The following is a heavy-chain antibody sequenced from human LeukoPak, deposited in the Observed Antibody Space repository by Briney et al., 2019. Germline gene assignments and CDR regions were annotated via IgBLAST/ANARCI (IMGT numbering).Heavy chain of an antibody. V-gene: IGHV3-30*18. J-gene: IGHJ6*02. Sequence: QPGRSLRLSCAASGFTFSSYGMHWVRQAPGKGLEWVAVISYDGSNKYYADSVKGRFTISRDNSKNTLYLQMNSLRAEDTAVYYCAKDSYNPGGMDVWGQGTTVTVSS. CDR1: GFTFSSYG. CDR3: AKDSYNPGGMDV. CDR2: ISYDGSNK. D-gene: IGHD1-1*01.